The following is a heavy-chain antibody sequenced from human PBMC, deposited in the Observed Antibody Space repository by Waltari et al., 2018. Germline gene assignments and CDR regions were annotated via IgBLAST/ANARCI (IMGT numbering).Heavy chain of an antibody. CDR3: ARAKTVTNFDY. J-gene: IGHJ4*02. Sequence: QVQLQESGPGLVTPSETLSLTCSVSGYSISSCYYWGWIRQPPGKGLEYLGYISVSSGANNYNPSLKSRVTISKDTSKNQCSRKLGSVTAADTAVYYCARAKTVTNFDYWGQGVLVTVSS. D-gene: IGHD4-4*01. CDR1: GYSISSCYY. V-gene: IGHV4-38-2*02. CDR2: ISVSSGAN.